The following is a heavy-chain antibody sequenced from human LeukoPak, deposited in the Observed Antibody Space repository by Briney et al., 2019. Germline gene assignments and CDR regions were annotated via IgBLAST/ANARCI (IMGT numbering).Heavy chain of an antibody. D-gene: IGHD3-10*01. CDR2: ISVYNGNT. CDR1: GYTFTSYV. J-gene: IGHJ6*02. Sequence: ASVKVSCKASGYTFTSYVMSWVRQAPGQGLEWMGRISVYNGNTKYGQKLQGRVTMTTDTSTSTAYMELRSLRSDDTAVYYCARSFVDDGMDVRGQGTTVTVSS. CDR3: ARSFVDDGMDV. V-gene: IGHV1-18*01.